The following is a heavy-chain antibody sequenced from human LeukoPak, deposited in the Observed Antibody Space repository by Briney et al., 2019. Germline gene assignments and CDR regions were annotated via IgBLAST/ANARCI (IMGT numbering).Heavy chain of an antibody. CDR3: ARVTATDDYFDY. CDR1: GFTVSVSY. Sequence: GGSLRLSCGVSGFTVSVSYMSWVRQAPGKGLEWVSIIYNDGGTYYADSVKGRFTISRDSSENTVYLQVSSLRADDTAVYYCARVTATDDYFDYWGQGTLVTVSS. J-gene: IGHJ4*02. D-gene: IGHD2-21*02. V-gene: IGHV3-53*01. CDR2: IYNDGGT.